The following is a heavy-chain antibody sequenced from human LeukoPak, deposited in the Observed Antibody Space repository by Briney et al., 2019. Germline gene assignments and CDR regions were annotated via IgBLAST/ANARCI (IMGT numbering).Heavy chain of an antibody. CDR2: MNPNSGNT. J-gene: IGHJ6*03. D-gene: IGHD3-10*01. Sequence: ASVKVSCKASGYTFTSYDINWVRQATGQGLEWMGWMNPNSGNTGYAQKFQGRFTITRNTSISIAYMELSSLRSEDTAVYYCARGPFEVPYYYYLDVWGKGTTVTVSS. CDR1: GYTFTSYD. V-gene: IGHV1-8*03. CDR3: ARGPFEVPYYYYLDV.